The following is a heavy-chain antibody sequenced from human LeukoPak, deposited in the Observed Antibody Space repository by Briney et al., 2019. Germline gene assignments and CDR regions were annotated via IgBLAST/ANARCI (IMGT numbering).Heavy chain of an antibody. V-gene: IGHV3-7*01. D-gene: IGHD3-22*01. CDR3: ASSHDSSGND. CDR1: GISFSSYL. J-gene: IGHJ4*02. Sequence: PGGSLRLSCVASGISFSSYLMAWVRQAPGKGLEWVANIKNDGTHKFYADSVKGRFTISRDNAKNSLFLEMNSLTADDTAVYFCASSHDSSGNDWGQGTLVTVSS. CDR2: IKNDGTHK.